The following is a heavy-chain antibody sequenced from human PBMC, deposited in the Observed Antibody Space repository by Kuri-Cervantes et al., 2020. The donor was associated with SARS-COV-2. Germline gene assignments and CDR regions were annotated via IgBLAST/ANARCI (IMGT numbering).Heavy chain of an antibody. CDR2: ISSNGGST. Sequence: GGSLRLSCAASGFAFDDFAMYWVRQAPGKGLEYVSAISSNGGSTYYANSVKGRFTISRDNSKNTLYLQMNSLRGEDTAVYYCAKDLATVVTPAFDYWGQGTLVTVSS. D-gene: IGHD2-21*02. V-gene: IGHV3-64*01. CDR3: AKDLATVVTPAFDY. J-gene: IGHJ4*02. CDR1: GFAFDDFA.